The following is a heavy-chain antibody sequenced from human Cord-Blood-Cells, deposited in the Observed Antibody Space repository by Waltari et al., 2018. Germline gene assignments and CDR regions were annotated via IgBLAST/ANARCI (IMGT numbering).Heavy chain of an antibody. CDR2: INHSGST. J-gene: IGHJ4*02. V-gene: IGHV4-34*01. D-gene: IGHD1-7*01. CDR3: ARGGWNYDFDY. CDR1: GGSFSGYY. Sequence: QVQLQQWGAGLLKPSETLSLTCAVYGGSFSGYYWSWIRQPPGKGLEWIGEINHSGSTNYNPSLKSRVSISVCTSKNQFSLKLSSVTAADTAVYYCARGGWNYDFDYWGQGTLVTVSS.